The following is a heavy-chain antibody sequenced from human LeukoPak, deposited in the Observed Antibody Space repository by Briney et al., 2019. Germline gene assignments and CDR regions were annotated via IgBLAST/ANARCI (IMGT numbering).Heavy chain of an antibody. CDR3: ARGYCSGGSCYDAFDI. V-gene: IGHV4-59*01. J-gene: IGHJ3*02. D-gene: IGHD2-15*01. CDR1: GGSISSYY. CDR2: IYYSGST. Sequence: SETLSLTCTVSGGSISSYYWSWIRQPPGKGLEWIGYIYYSGSTNYNPSLKSRVTISVDTSKNQFSLKLSSVTAADTAVYYCARGYCSGGSCYDAFDIWGQGTMVTVSS.